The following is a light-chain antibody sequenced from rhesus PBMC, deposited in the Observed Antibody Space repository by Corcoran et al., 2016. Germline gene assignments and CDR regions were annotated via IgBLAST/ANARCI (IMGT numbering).Light chain of an antibody. J-gene: IGKJ4*01. CDR2: KAS. Sequence: DIQMTQSPSSLSSSVGDTVTITCRASQGISRYLAWYQQKPGKTPKCLIYKASTLPGGVPSRFSGSVSGTAFTLTISSLQPEDFATYYCQQHNIYPPTFGGGTKVEIK. V-gene: IGKV1-25*01. CDR3: QQHNIYPPT. CDR1: QGISRY.